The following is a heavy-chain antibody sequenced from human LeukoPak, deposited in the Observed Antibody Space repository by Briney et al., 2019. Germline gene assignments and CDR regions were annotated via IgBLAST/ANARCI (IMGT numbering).Heavy chain of an antibody. CDR2: IWYDGSNK. D-gene: IGHD5-12*01. CDR3: AKDDGGYDPDGYYFDY. J-gene: IGHJ4*02. CDR1: GFTFSSYG. V-gene: IGHV3-33*06. Sequence: PGGSLRLSCAASGFTFSSYGMHWVRQAPGKGLEWVAVIWYDGSNKYYADSVKGRFTISRDNSKNTLYLQMNSLRAEDTAVYYCAKDDGGYDPDGYYFDYWGQGTLVTVSS.